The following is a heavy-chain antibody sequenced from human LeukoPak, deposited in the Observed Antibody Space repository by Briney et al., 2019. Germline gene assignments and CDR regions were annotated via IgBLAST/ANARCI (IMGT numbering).Heavy chain of an antibody. V-gene: IGHV4-59*01. D-gene: IGHD3-9*01. CDR2: IYYSGST. Sequence: SETLSLTCTVSGGSISSYYWSWIRQPPGKGLEWIGYIYYSGSTNYNPSLKSRVTISVDTSKNQFSLKLSSVTAADTAVYYCARRYDILTGYSPNYFDYWGQGTLVTVSS. CDR1: GGSISSYY. J-gene: IGHJ4*02. CDR3: ARRYDILTGYSPNYFDY.